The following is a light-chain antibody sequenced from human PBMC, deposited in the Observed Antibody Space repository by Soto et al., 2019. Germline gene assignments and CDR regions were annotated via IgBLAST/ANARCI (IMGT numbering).Light chain of an antibody. CDR3: CSYAGSRWM. V-gene: IGLV2-23*02. CDR1: SDDIGNFNL. Sequence: QSALTQPASVSGSPGQSITVSCTGSSDDIGNFNLVSWYQQFPGKAPKLIVYEVNKRPLGVSDRLSGSKSGNTASLTISGLQAEDEADYHCCSYAGSRWMFGGGTKVTVL. J-gene: IGLJ3*02. CDR2: EVN.